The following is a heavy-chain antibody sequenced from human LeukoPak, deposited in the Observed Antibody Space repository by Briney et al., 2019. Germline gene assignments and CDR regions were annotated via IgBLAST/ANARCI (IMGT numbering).Heavy chain of an antibody. D-gene: IGHD3-22*01. Sequence: ASVKVSCKASGYTFTSYAMHWVRQAPGQRLEWMGWINAGNGNTKYSQKFQGRVTITRDTSASTAYMELSSLRSEDTAVYYCARRYYYDSSGYYFDAFDIWGQGTMVTVSS. CDR1: GYTFTSYA. V-gene: IGHV1-3*01. CDR2: INAGNGNT. CDR3: ARRYYYDSSGYYFDAFDI. J-gene: IGHJ3*02.